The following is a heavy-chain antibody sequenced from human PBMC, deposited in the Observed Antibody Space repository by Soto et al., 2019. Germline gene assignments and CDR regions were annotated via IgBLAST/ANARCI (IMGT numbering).Heavy chain of an antibody. CDR3: VSDSHGDY. Sequence: EVQLVESGGGLVQPGGSLRLSCAGSGFTFSNYWMHWVRQAPGKGLEWVSRIDHDGPTDYADSVRGRFTISRDNAENTLYLQMNSLRPEDTAVYYCVSDSHGDYWCQGTLVTVSS. CDR2: IDHDGPT. CDR1: GFTFSNYW. J-gene: IGHJ4*02. V-gene: IGHV3-74*01.